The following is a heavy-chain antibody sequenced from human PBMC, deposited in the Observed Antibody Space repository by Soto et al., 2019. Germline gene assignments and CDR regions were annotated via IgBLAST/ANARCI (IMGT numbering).Heavy chain of an antibody. CDR2: INSDGSST. J-gene: IGHJ6*02. CDR3: ARGYCTNGLCYQYYYYYGMDV. CDR1: GFTFSSNW. D-gene: IGHD2-8*01. Sequence: VRLSCVASGFTFSSNWMHWVRQASGKGLVWVSRINSDGSSTSYADSVKGRFTISRDNAKNTLYLQMNSLRAEDTAVYYCARGYCTNGLCYQYYYYYGMDVCGQGTTVTGSS. V-gene: IGHV3-74*01.